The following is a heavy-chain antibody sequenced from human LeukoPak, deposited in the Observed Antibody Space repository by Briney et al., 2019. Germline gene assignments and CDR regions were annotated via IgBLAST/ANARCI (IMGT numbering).Heavy chain of an antibody. CDR2: IKGGGGDP. CDR1: GFTFSNYA. Sequence: GGSLRLSCAASGFTFSNYAMGWVRQAPGKGLGWVSSIKGGGGDPFYAESVRGRFTIFRDNSKNTLYLQLNSLRAEDTAVYFCAKGGHDFNPFYCWGQGTLVTVSS. J-gene: IGHJ4*02. V-gene: IGHV3-23*01. CDR3: AKGGHDFNPFYC. D-gene: IGHD2-21*02.